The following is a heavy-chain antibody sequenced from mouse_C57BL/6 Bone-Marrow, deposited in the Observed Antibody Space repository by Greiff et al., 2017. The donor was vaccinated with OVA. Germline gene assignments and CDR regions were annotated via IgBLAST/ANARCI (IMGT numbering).Heavy chain of an antibody. J-gene: IGHJ3*01. Sequence: QVQLQQPGAELVKPGASVKLSCKASGYTFTSYWMHWVKQRPGQGLEWIGMIHPNSGSTNYNEKFKSKATLTVDKSSSTAYMQLSSLTSEDSAVYYCARLGYGSSSAWFAHWGQGTLVTVSA. CDR3: ARLGYGSSSAWFAH. CDR1: GYTFTSYW. D-gene: IGHD1-1*01. CDR2: IHPNSGST. V-gene: IGHV1-64*01.